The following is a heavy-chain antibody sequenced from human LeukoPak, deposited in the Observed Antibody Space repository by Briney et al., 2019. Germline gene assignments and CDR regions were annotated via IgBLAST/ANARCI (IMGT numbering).Heavy chain of an antibody. CDR1: GYTFTSYD. V-gene: IGHV1-8*01. CDR2: MNPNSGNT. D-gene: IGHD3-22*01. J-gene: IGHJ4*02. CDR3: ARGGESGYYSPY. Sequence: ASVKASCKASGYTFTSYDINWVRQATGQGLEWMGWMNPNSGNTGYAQKFQGRVTMTRNTSISTAYMELSSLRSEDTAVYYCARGGESGYYSPYWGQGTLVTVSS.